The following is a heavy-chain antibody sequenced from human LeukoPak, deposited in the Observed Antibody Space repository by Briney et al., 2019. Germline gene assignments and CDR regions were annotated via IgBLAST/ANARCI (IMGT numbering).Heavy chain of an antibody. V-gene: IGHV3-48*01. CDR1: GFIFSNYN. Sequence: GRSLRPSCAASGFIFSNYNMNWVRQAPGKGLECASYISTTRSTIYYADSVKGRFTISRDNAKNSLYLQMNSLRAQVLAVDYCARDSIAVAADLDYWGQGTLVTVSS. CDR2: ISTTRSTI. J-gene: IGHJ4*02. D-gene: IGHD6-19*01. CDR3: ARDSIAVAADLDY.